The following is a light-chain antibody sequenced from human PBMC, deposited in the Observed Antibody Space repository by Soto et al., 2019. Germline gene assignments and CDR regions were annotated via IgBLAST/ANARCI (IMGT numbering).Light chain of an antibody. CDR1: SASVSTSYY. J-gene: IGLJ3*02. CDR2: NTN. CDR3: VLYMGSGISV. Sequence: QTVVTQESSFSVSPGGTVTLTCGLSSASVSTSYYPSWYQQTPGQAPRTLIYNTNTRSSGVPDRFSGSILGDKAALTITGAEEDDESDYYCVLYMGSGISVFGGGTQLTVL. V-gene: IGLV8-61*01.